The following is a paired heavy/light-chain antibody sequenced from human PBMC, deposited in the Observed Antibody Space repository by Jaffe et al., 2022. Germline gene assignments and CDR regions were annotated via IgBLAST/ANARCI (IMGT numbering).Light chain of an antibody. V-gene: IGKV3-20*01. Sequence: EIELTQSPDTLSLSPGDRATLSCRATQVVSSDWLAWYQAKPGQAPRLLIYDASIRAIGIPDRFGGSGSGTEFTLTISKLEPEDFAVYYCQQYGNAPLTFGGGTKVEI. CDR2: DAS. CDR1: QVVSSDW. J-gene: IGKJ4*01. CDR3: QQYGNAPLT.
Heavy chain of an antibody. CDR3: ARAPTVASAWYSHFEY. D-gene: IGHD6-19*01. Sequence: QIQLVQSGAEVKKPGASIKISCKASGYTFNKVHMHWVRQAPGQRPEWMGWINTGNGDTEFSPKFQGRVTITSDTSATTCYMELRGLNFKDTAVYFCARAPTVASAWYSHFEYWGQGTLVTVSS. J-gene: IGHJ4*02. CDR1: GYTFNKVH. CDR2: INTGNGDT. V-gene: IGHV1-3*04.